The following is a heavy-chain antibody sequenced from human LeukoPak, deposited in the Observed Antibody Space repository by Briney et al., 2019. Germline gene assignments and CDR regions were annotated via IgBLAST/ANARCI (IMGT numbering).Heavy chain of an antibody. CDR2: INHSGST. Sequence: RASETLSLTCAVYGGSFSGYYWSWIRQPPGKGLEWIGEINHSGSTNYNPSLKSRVTISVDTSKNQFSLKLSSVTAADTAVYYCARQGIAVAGTFYYGMDVWGQGTTVTVSS. CDR1: GGSFSGYY. V-gene: IGHV4-34*01. D-gene: IGHD6-19*01. CDR3: ARQGIAVAGTFYYGMDV. J-gene: IGHJ6*02.